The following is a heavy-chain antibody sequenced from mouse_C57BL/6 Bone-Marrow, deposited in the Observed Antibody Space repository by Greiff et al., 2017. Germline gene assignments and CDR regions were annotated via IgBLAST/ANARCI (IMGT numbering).Heavy chain of an antibody. CDR1: GYTFTSYG. V-gene: IGHV1-81*01. CDR3: ARLYYYGRAWYFDV. Sequence: VQLQQSGAELARPGASVKLSCKASGYTFTSYGISWVKQRTGQGLEWIGEIYPRSGNTYYNEKFKGKATLTADKSSSTAYMELRSLTSEDSAVYFCARLYYYGRAWYFDVWGTGTTVTVSS. D-gene: IGHD1-1*01. CDR2: IYPRSGNT. J-gene: IGHJ1*03.